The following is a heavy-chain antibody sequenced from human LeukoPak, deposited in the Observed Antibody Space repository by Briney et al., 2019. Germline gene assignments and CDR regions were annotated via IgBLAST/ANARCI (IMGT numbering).Heavy chain of an antibody. V-gene: IGHV4-34*01. CDR3: AREGGYGDYPFDY. Sequence: SETLSLTCAVYGGSFSGYYWSWIRQPPGKGLEWIGEINHSGSTNYNPSLKSRVTISVDTSKNQFSLKLSSVTAADTAVYYCAREGGYGDYPFDYWAREPWSPSPQ. CDR2: INHSGST. D-gene: IGHD4-17*01. J-gene: IGHJ4*02. CDR1: GGSFSGYY.